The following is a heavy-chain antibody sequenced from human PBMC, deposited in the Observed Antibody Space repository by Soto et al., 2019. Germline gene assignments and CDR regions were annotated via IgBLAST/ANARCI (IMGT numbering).Heavy chain of an antibody. Sequence: LXLRSSGSEIGDSCYNVDMGRRGLGKRLEWVGRVRKKDDNSYATEYAASVRGRVTISRDDSKKSLFLQMNSLQTDDTAVYFCSRNLLTSFVPYSDIWGQGTLVTVSS. CDR1: EIGDSCYN. CDR3: SRNLLTSFVPYSDI. J-gene: IGHJ4*02. D-gene: IGHD1-26*01. CDR2: VRKKDDNSYAT. V-gene: IGHV3-72*01.